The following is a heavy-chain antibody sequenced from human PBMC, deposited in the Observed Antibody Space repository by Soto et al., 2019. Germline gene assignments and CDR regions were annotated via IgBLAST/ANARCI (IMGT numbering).Heavy chain of an antibody. Sequence: GGSLRLSCTTSGFTFENYAINWVRQAPGKGLEWVGLIRNQTYGGTPEYAASIKGRFTISRDDSNDIASLQMNRLYTENSAVYYCNRPESPDTAYFSDYWGQGTLVTVSS. D-gene: IGHD3-3*01. CDR3: NRPESPDTAYFSDY. V-gene: IGHV3-49*04. CDR2: IRNQTYGGTP. J-gene: IGHJ4*02. CDR1: GFTFENYA.